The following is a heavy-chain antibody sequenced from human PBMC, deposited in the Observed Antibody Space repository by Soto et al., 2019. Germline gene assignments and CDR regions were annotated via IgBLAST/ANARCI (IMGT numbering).Heavy chain of an antibody. J-gene: IGHJ4*02. V-gene: IGHV3-23*01. CDR2: ISGSGGST. CDR1: VFIFRSYA. Sequence: SLRPSCGASVFIFRSYAMCWVRQAPGKGLEWVSAISGSGGSTYYADSVKGRFTISRDNSKNTLHLQMNSLRAEDTAVYYCANSEGVAGIRLVFDYWGQGTLVTVSS. CDR3: ANSEGVAGIRLVFDY. D-gene: IGHD6-19*01.